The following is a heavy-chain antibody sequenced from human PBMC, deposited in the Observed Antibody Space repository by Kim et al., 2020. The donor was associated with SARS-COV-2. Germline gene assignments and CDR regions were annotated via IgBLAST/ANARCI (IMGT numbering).Heavy chain of an antibody. CDR1: GFTFSDYY. CDR2: ISSSGSTI. D-gene: IGHD3-9*01. J-gene: IGHJ3*02. CDR3: ATRDWAHAFDI. V-gene: IGHV3-11*01. Sequence: GGSLRLSCAASGFTFSDYYMSWIRQAPGKGLEWVSYISSSGSTIYYADSVKGRFTISRDNAKNSLYLQMNSLRAEDTAVYYCATRDWAHAFDIWGQGTMVTVSS.